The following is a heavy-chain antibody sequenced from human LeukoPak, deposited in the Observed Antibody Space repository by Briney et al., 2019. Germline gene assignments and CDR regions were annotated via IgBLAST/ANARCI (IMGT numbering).Heavy chain of an antibody. CDR2: ISGSGSNT. V-gene: IGHV3-23*01. CDR3: AKGARYLRLSDFDY. Sequence: PGGSLRLSCAASGFTFSSYAMSWVRQSPGKGLEWVSAISGSGSNTHYADSVKGRFTISRDNSKNTLYLQMDSLRADDTAVYYCAKGARYLRLSDFDYWGQGTLVTVSS. CDR1: GFTFSSYA. D-gene: IGHD3-16*02. J-gene: IGHJ4*02.